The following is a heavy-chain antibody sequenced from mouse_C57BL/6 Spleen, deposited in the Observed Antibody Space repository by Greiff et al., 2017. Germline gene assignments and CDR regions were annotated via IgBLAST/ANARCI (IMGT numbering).Heavy chain of an antibody. CDR3: ARRGYGSSYWYFDV. CDR1: GYTFTSYG. D-gene: IGHD1-1*01. CDR2: IYPRSGNT. Sequence: VKLMESGAELARPGASVKLSCKASGYTFTSYGISWVKQRTGQGLEWIGEIYPRSGNTYYNEKFKGKATLTADKSSSTAYMELRSLTSEDSAVYFCARRGYGSSYWYFDVWGTGTTVTVSS. J-gene: IGHJ1*03. V-gene: IGHV1-81*01.